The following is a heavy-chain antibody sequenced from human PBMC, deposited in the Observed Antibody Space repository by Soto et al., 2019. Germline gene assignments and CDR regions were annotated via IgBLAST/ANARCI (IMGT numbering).Heavy chain of an antibody. CDR1: GFNFSRYG. D-gene: IGHD3-22*01. CDR2: IWSDGSYK. Sequence: VQLVESGGGVVQPGRSLRLSCAASGFNFSRYGMHWVRQAPGKGLEWVAVIWSDGSYKNYGDSVKGRFTISRDNSKNTLDLAMNSLRAEDTAMYYCARDPKLLLEYYFDLWGQGTLVTVSS. J-gene: IGHJ4*02. V-gene: IGHV3-33*01. CDR3: ARDPKLLLEYYFDL.